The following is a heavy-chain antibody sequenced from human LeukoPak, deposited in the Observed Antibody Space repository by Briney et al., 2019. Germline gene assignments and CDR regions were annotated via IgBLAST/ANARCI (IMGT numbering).Heavy chain of an antibody. CDR3: ARGRITIFGVVIDPYYFDY. J-gene: IGHJ4*02. D-gene: IGHD3-3*01. V-gene: IGHV3-11*04. Sequence: PGGSLRLSCAASGFTFSDYYMSWIRQAPGKGLEWVSYISSSGSTIYYADSVKGRFTISRDNSKNTLYLQMNSLRAEDTAVYYCARGRITIFGVVIDPYYFDYWGQGTLVTVSS. CDR1: GFTFSDYY. CDR2: ISSSGSTI.